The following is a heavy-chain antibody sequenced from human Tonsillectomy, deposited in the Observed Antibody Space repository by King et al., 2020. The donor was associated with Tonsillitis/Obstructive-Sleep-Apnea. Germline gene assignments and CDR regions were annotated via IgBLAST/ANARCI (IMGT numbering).Heavy chain of an antibody. CDR3: ARPPMKYYDFWSGDKYYGMDV. CDR2: IWYDGSDK. J-gene: IGHJ6*02. V-gene: IGHV3-33*01. CDR1: GFTFSSYG. Sequence: VQLVQSGGGVVQPGRSLRLSCAASGFTFSSYGMHWVRQAPGKGLEWVAVIWYDGSDKYYADSVKGRFTISRDNSKNTLYLQMNSLRVEDTAVYYCARPPMKYYDFWSGDKYYGMDVWGQGTTVTVSS. D-gene: IGHD3-3*01.